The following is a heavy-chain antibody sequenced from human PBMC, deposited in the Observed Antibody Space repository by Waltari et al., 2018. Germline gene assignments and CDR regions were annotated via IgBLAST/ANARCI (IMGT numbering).Heavy chain of an antibody. CDR2: ISWNSGSI. J-gene: IGHJ4*02. Sequence: EVQLVASGGGLVQPGRSLRLSCAASGFTFDDYAMNWVRQGPGKGLEWVSGISWNSGSIGYADSVKGRFTISRDNAKNSLYLQMNSLRAEDTALYYCAKVFYGAFYFDYWGQGTLVTVSS. CDR3: AKVFYGAFYFDY. D-gene: IGHD3-9*01. V-gene: IGHV3-9*01. CDR1: GFTFDDYA.